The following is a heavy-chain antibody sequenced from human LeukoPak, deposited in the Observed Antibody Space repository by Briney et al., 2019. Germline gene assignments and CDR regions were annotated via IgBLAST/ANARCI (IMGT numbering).Heavy chain of an antibody. J-gene: IGHJ3*02. CDR1: GFTFSSYW. CDR2: IKQDGSEK. D-gene: IGHD6-19*01. V-gene: IGHV3-7*01. CDR3: ARRMAVAGRRLDAFDI. Sequence: PGGSLRLSCAASGFTFSSYWMSWVRQAPGKGLEWVANIKQDGSEKYYVDSVKGRFTISRDNAKNSLYLQMNSLRAEDTAVYYCARRMAVAGRRLDAFDIWGQGTMVTVSS.